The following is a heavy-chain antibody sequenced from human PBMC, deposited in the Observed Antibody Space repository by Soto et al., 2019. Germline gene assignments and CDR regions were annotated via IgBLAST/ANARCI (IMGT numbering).Heavy chain of an antibody. D-gene: IGHD3-10*01. V-gene: IGHV1-8*01. CDR2: VNPNNGDT. Sequence: QVQLVQSGAELKNPGASVKVSCKASGYTCSNYDMNWVRQATGQGPEWIGWVNPNNGDTGYAQKFQGRVTLTTDISTTTAYMELTSLRSEDTAIYYCAKVSRKGSAIDFDYGGQGTLITVSS. CDR1: GYTCSNYD. CDR3: AKVSRKGSAIDFDY. J-gene: IGHJ4*02.